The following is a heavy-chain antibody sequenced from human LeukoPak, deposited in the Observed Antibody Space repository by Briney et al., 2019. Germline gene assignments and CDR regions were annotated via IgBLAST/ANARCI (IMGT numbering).Heavy chain of an antibody. J-gene: IGHJ4*02. CDR1: GFTFSSYP. CDR3: ARVGGDYGKFDY. CDR2: LSGSGSAT. D-gene: IGHD4-17*01. Sequence: QRGGSLRLSCAASGFTFSSYPMSWVRQAPGKGLEWVSALSGSGSATYYADSVRGRFTISRDNSKNTLYVQMNSLRVEDTAVYYCARVGGDYGKFDYWGQGTLVNVSS. V-gene: IGHV3-23*01.